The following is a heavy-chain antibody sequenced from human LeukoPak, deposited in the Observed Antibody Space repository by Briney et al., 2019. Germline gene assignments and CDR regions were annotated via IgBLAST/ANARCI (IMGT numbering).Heavy chain of an antibody. CDR3: ARMVVVPAATNPDAFDI. CDR2: IYHSGST. D-gene: IGHD2-2*01. J-gene: IGHJ3*02. V-gene: IGHV4-30-2*01. CDR1: GGSISSGGYY. Sequence: SETLSLTCTVSGGSISSGGYYWSWIRQPPGKGLEWIGYIYHSGSTYYNPPLKSRVTISVDRSKNQFSLKLSSVTAADTAVYYCARMVVVPAATNPDAFDIWGQGTMVTVSS.